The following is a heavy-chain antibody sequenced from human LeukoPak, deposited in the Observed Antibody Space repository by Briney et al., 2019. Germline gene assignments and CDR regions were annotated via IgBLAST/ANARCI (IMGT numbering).Heavy chain of an antibody. CDR1: GGSISGYY. J-gene: IGHJ4*02. CDR2: IHYTGTT. Sequence: PSETLSLTCTVSGGSISGYYWSWIRQPPGMGLEWIGYIHYTGTTNYNPSLKSRLTISVDTSKNQFSLKLSSMTAADTAVYYCARRVYVGGSPDPGHFDFWGQGTLVTVSS. D-gene: IGHD2/OR15-2a*01. V-gene: IGHV4-59*08. CDR3: ARRVYVGGSPDPGHFDF.